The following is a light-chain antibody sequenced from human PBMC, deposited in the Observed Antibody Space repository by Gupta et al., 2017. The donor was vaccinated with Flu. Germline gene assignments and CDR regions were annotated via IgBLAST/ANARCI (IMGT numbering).Light chain of an antibody. CDR1: QSVSSN. CDR2: GAS. J-gene: IGKJ5*01. CDR3: QQYNNWPPIT. Sequence: EIVMTQSPVTLSVSPGERATLSCRASQSVSSNLAWYQQKPGRAPRLLIYGASTRATGIPARFSGSGYGTEFTLTISSRQSEDFAIYYCQQYNNWPPITFGQGTRLEIK. V-gene: IGKV3-15*01.